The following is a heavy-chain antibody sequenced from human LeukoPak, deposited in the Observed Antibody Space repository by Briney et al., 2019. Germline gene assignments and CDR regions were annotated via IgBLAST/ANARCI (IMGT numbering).Heavy chain of an antibody. CDR3: AKDRFSSGYYDFWSGYSVFDY. Sequence: GGSLRLSCAASGFTFSSYAMTWVRQAPGKGLEWVSGISGSGGSTDYADSVKGRFTISRDNSKNTLYLQMNSLRAEDTAVYYCAKDRFSSGYYDFWSGYSVFDYWGQGTLVTVSS. CDR2: ISGSGGST. D-gene: IGHD3-3*01. V-gene: IGHV3-23*01. J-gene: IGHJ4*02. CDR1: GFTFSSYA.